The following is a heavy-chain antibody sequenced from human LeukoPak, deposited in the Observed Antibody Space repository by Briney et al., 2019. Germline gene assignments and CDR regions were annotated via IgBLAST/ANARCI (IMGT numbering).Heavy chain of an antibody. CDR3: ARGLGKSADNFTDFDY. CDR2: MNPNSGNT. D-gene: IGHD1-1*01. CDR1: GYTFISYD. Sequence: ASVKVSCKASGYTFISYDINWVRQAPGQGLEWMGWMNPNSGNTVYAQKFQGRFTMTRNPSMGTAYMELSSLRSEDTAIYYCARGLGKSADNFTDFDYWGQGTPVTVSS. V-gene: IGHV1-8*01. J-gene: IGHJ4*02.